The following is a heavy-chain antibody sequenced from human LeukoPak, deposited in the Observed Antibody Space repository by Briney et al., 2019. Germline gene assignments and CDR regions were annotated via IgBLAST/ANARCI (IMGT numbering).Heavy chain of an antibody. V-gene: IGHV4-59*01. Sequence: SETLFLTCTVSGGSISSYYWSWIRPPPGKVLEWIGYIYYSGSTNYDPSLKSRVTISVYTSKNQFSLKLSSVTAADTAVYYCARLKYYYDSSGYRAEYCQHWGQGTLVTVSS. D-gene: IGHD3-22*01. CDR3: ARLKYYYDSSGYRAEYCQH. J-gene: IGHJ1*01. CDR1: GGSISSYY. CDR2: IYYSGST.